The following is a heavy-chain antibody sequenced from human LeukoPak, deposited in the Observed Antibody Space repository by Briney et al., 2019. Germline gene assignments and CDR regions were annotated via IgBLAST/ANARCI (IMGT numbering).Heavy chain of an antibody. CDR2: INSGGSST. CDR1: GFTFSDYW. J-gene: IGHJ3*01. Sequence: GGSLRLSCEASGFTFSDYWVHWVRQPPGKGLVWVSRINSGGSSTSYADSVKGRFTISRDDAKNTLYLQMNILRAEDTAVYYCARGLSGHYAFDVWGRGTMVTVSS. V-gene: IGHV3-74*01. D-gene: IGHD1-26*01. CDR3: ARGLSGHYAFDV.